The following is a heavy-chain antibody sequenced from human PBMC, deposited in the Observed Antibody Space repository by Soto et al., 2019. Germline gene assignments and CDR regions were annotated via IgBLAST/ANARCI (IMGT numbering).Heavy chain of an antibody. CDR2: FHSSGAT. CDR3: ASIWFGDFDY. Sequence: SETLSLTCTVSGGSISSYYWSWIRQPPGKGLEWIGYFHSSGATYKDPSLKSRVTISVDTSKNQISLKLDSVTAADTAVYYCASIWFGDFDYWGHGPLVT. D-gene: IGHD3-10*01. V-gene: IGHV4-4*09. CDR1: GGSISSYY. J-gene: IGHJ4*01.